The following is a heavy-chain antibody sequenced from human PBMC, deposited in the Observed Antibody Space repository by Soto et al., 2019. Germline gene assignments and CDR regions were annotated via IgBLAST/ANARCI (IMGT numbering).Heavy chain of an antibody. J-gene: IGHJ6*02. V-gene: IGHV4-39*01. CDR1: GGSISSSSYY. CDR3: ARFHSSSWSGHYYGMDV. D-gene: IGHD6-13*01. Sequence: SETLSLTCTVSGGSISSSSYYWGWIRQPPGKGLEWIGSIYYSGSTYYNPSLKSRVTISVDTSKNQFSLKLSSVTAADTAVYYCARFHSSSWSGHYYGMDVWGQGTTVTVSS. CDR2: IYYSGST.